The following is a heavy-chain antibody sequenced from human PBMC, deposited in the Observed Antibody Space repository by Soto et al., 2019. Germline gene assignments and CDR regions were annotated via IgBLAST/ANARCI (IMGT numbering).Heavy chain of an antibody. V-gene: IGHV6-1*01. CDR2: AYYRSKWYN. D-gene: IGHD1-26*01. J-gene: IGHJ4*02. CDR3: ARIVGATADY. CDR1: GVSVSSKSAA. Sequence: QTLSLNWASPGVSVSSKSAAWNWIRQSPSIGLEWPGRAYYRSKWYNDYAISVKSRITINPDTSKNQFSLQLNSVTPEDTAVYYCARIVGATADYCGRRTLVTVSS.